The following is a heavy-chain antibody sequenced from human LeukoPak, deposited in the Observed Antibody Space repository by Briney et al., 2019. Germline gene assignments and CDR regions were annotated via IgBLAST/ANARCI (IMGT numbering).Heavy chain of an antibody. CDR1: GYTFTTYY. J-gene: IGHJ6*03. CDR3: ARGGDGYNLDYYYYMDV. Sequence: ASVKVSCKASGYTFTTYYMHWVRQAPGQGLEWMGIITPSGGSTSYAQKFQGRVTMTRDMSTSTVYMDLSRLRSDDTAVYYCARGGDGYNLDYYYYMDVWGKGTTVTVSS. D-gene: IGHD5-24*01. CDR2: ITPSGGST. V-gene: IGHV1-46*01.